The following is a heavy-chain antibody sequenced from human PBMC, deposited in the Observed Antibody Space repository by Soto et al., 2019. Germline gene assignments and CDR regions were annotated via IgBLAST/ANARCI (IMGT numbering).Heavy chain of an antibody. V-gene: IGHV3-33*01. Sequence: GGSLRLSCAASGFTFSSYGMHWVRQAPGKGLEWVAVIWYDGSNKYYADSVKGRFTLSRDNSKNTLYLQMSSLRAEDTAVYYYARGSRIRYESVWFADSGEGALVTVCS. CDR3: ARGSRIRYESVWFAD. D-gene: IGHD6-13*01. CDR1: GFTFSSYG. CDR2: IWYDGSNK. J-gene: IGHJ5*02.